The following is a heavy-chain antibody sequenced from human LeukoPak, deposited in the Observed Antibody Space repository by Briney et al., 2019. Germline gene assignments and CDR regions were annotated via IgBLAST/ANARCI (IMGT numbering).Heavy chain of an antibody. V-gene: IGHV1-18*01. CDR1: GYSFTNYG. CDR2: ISAYNGNT. CDR3: ARAARDCSGGACYSRY. D-gene: IGHD2-15*01. J-gene: IGHJ4*02. Sequence: ASVKVSCKASGYSFTNYGISWVRQAPGRGLAWMGWISAYNGNTNYVQKFQGRVTMTTDTSTSTAYMELRSLTSDDTAVYYCARAARDCSGGACYSRYWGQGTLVTVSS.